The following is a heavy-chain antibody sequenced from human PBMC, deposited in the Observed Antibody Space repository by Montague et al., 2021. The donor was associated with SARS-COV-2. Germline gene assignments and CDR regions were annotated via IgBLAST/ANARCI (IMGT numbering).Heavy chain of an antibody. J-gene: IGHJ5*02. CDR1: GGSISSSSYY. CDR3: ARQKRRITIFGVVIPPVLPWFDP. D-gene: IGHD3-3*01. CDR2: IYYSGST. V-gene: IGHV4-39*01. Sequence: SETLSLTCTVSGGSISSSSYYWGWIRQPPGKGLEWIGRIYYSGSTYYNPSLKSRVTISVDTSKNQFSLKLSSVTAADTAVYYCARQKRRITIFGVVIPPVLPWFDPWGQGTLVTVSS.